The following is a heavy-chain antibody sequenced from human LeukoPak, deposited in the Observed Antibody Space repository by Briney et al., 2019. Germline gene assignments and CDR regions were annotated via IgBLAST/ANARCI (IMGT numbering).Heavy chain of an antibody. CDR3: AKSPTMVRSYYFDY. J-gene: IGHJ4*02. D-gene: IGHD3-10*01. CDR2: ISGSGGST. Sequence: GGSLRLSCAASGFTFSSYAMSWVRQAPGKGLEWVSAISGSGGSTYYADSVKGRFTISRDNSKSTLYLQMNSLRAEDTAVYYCAKSPTMVRSYYFDYWGQGTLVTVSS. CDR1: GFTFSSYA. V-gene: IGHV3-23*01.